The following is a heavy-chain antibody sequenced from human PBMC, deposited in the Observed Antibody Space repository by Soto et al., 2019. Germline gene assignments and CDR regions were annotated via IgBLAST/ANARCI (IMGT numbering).Heavy chain of an antibody. CDR3: ARSEVGYFYSMDV. CDR1: GGNFARYA. J-gene: IGHJ6*02. D-gene: IGHD3-9*01. Sequence: QVQLVQSGAGVKKPGSSVKVSCKASGGNFARYAIFWVRQAPGQGLEWMGGIIPIVGTETYAQKFQGRVTITSDKPTNTYYMEMNRLSFEDTAVYYCARSEVGYFYSMDVWGQGTTVTVSS. V-gene: IGHV1-69*06. CDR2: IIPIVGTE.